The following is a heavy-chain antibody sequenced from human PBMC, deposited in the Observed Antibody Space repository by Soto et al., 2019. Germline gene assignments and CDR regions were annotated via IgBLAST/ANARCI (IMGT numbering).Heavy chain of an antibody. J-gene: IGHJ5*02. Sequence: SETLSLTCAVYGGFLSESYWSCIRQPPGKGLEWIGEINHVGSNNYNPSLKSRVTMSVDTSQNQFSLRLISVTAAATAMYFCVRIRYQLPSSVLWLDPWGQGTPVTVSS. CDR3: VRIRYQLPSSVLWLDP. D-gene: IGHD3-16*01. CDR1: GGFLSESY. CDR2: INHVGSN. V-gene: IGHV4-34*01.